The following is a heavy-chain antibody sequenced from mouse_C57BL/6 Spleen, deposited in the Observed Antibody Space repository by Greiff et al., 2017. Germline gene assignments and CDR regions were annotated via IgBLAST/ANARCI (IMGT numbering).Heavy chain of an antibody. V-gene: IGHV3-6*01. CDR3: AIYSAWFAY. CDR1: GYSITSGYY. CDR2: ISYDGSN. Sequence: EVQLQQSGPGLVKPSQSLSLTCSVTGYSITSGYYWNWIRQFPGNKLEWMGYISYDGSNNYNPSLKNRISITRDTSKNQFFLKLNSVTTEDTATYYCAIYSAWFAYWGQGTLVTVSA. D-gene: IGHD2-1*01. J-gene: IGHJ3*01.